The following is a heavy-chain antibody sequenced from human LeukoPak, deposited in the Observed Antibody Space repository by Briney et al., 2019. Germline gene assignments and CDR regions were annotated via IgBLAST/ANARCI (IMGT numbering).Heavy chain of an antibody. D-gene: IGHD6-13*01. V-gene: IGHV3-74*01. CDR3: AREYSSSWSTNFDY. Sequence: GGSLRLSCAASGFTFCSYWMHWVRQAPGKGLVWVSRINSDGSSTSYADSVKGRFTISRDNAKNTLYLQMNSLRAEDTAVYYCAREYSSSWSTNFDYWGQGTLVTVSS. CDR1: GFTFCSYW. CDR2: INSDGSST. J-gene: IGHJ4*02.